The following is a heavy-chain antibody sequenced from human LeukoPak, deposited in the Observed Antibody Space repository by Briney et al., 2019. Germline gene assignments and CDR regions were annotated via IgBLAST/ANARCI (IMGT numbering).Heavy chain of an antibody. V-gene: IGHV4-39*01. CDR1: GDSISSYY. CDR3: VNYYDSSDYQQPNHFDY. D-gene: IGHD3-22*01. J-gene: IGHJ4*02. Sequence: SETLSLTCTVSGDSISSYYWGWIRQPPGKGLDWIGSIYYSGSTYYNPSLKSRFTISVDTSKNQFSLKLSSVTAADTAVYYCVNYYDSSDYQQPNHFDYWGQGTLVTVSS. CDR2: IYYSGST.